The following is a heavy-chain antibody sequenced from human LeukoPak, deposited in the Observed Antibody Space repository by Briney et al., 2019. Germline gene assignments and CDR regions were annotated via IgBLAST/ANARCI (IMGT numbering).Heavy chain of an antibody. V-gene: IGHV1-69*06. Sequence: ASVKVSCKASGGTFSSYAISWVRQAPGQGLEWMGRIIPIFGTANYAQKFQGRVTITADKSTSTAYMELSSLRSEDTAVYYCAAVVVVAATTRLPFDYWGQGTPVTVSS. D-gene: IGHD2-15*01. CDR3: AAVVVVAATTRLPFDY. J-gene: IGHJ4*02. CDR1: GGTFSSYA. CDR2: IIPIFGTA.